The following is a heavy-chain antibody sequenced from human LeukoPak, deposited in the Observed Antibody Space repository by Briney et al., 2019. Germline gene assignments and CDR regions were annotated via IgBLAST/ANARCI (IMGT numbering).Heavy chain of an antibody. D-gene: IGHD3-22*01. J-gene: IGHJ6*01. CDR3: AKYWDYYHSSALGGMAV. CDR1: GFTFSSYC. Sequence: GGSLRLSCAASGFTFSSYCMHWVRQAPGKGLEWVAVISYDGSNKYCADSVKGRFTISRDNSKNTLYLQMNSLRAEDTAVYYCAKYWDYYHSSALGGMAVSRQGTTVTVSS. CDR2: ISYDGSNK. V-gene: IGHV3-30*18.